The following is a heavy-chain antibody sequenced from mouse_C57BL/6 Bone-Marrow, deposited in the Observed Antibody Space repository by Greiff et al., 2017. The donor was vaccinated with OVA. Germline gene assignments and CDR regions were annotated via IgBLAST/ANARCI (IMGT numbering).Heavy chain of an antibody. CDR3: ARGTEFAY. CDR1: GYTFTSYW. J-gene: IGHJ3*01. D-gene: IGHD3-3*01. CDR2: IYPSDSET. V-gene: IGHV1-61*01. Sequence: VQLQQPGAELVRPGSSVKLSCKASGYTFTSYWMDWVKQRPGQGLEWIGNIYPSDSETHYNQKFKDKATLTVDKSSSTAYMQLSSLTSEDSAVYYCARGTEFAYWGQGTLVTVSA.